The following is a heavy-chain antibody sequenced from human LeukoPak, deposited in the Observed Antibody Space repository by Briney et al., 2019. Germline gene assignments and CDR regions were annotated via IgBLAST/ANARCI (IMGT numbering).Heavy chain of an antibody. Sequence: GGSLRLSCAASGFTFSSYSMNWVRQTPGKGLDWVSSISSSSSYKYYADSVRGRFTISRDNAKNSLYLQMNSLRAEDTAVYYCARVTGGYSSSWPHYYYYYMDVWGKGTTVTVSS. CDR3: ARVTGGYSSSWPHYYYYYMDV. J-gene: IGHJ6*03. V-gene: IGHV3-21*01. CDR1: GFTFSSYS. CDR2: ISSSSSYK. D-gene: IGHD6-13*01.